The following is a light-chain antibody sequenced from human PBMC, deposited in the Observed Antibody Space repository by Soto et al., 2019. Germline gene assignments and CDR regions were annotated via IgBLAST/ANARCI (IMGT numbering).Light chain of an antibody. CDR2: DAS. Sequence: EIVLTQSPGTLSLSPGERATLSCRASQSVSSYLAWYQQKPGQAPRLLIYDASVRATGIPDRFSGRGSGTEFTLTISSLQSEDFAFHYCQQYNNWTFGQGTKVDIK. J-gene: IGKJ1*01. CDR1: QSVSSY. CDR3: QQYNNWT. V-gene: IGKV3-15*01.